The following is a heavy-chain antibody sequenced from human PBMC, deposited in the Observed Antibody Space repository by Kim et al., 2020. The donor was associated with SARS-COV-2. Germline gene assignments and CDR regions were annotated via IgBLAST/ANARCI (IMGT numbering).Heavy chain of an antibody. D-gene: IGHD6-6*01. V-gene: IGHV1-69*02. Sequence: NYAQKFQGRVTVTADKSTRTTYMELSSLRSEDTALYYCALGSSAGTNWFDPWGQGTLVTVSS. J-gene: IGHJ5*02. CDR3: ALGSSAGTNWFDP.